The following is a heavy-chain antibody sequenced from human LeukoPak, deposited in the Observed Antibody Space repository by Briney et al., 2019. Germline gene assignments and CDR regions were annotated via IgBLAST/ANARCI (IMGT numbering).Heavy chain of an antibody. D-gene: IGHD5-24*01. J-gene: IGHJ3*02. V-gene: IGHV3-7*03. CDR2: IKQDGSEK. Sequence: GGSLRLSCAASGFTFSSYWMSWVRRAPGKGLEWVANIKQDGSEKYYVDSVKGRFTISRDNAKNSLFLQMNSLRAEDMALYYCAKDIADGYNFDAFDIWGQGTMDTVSS. CDR1: GFTFSSYW. CDR3: AKDIADGYNFDAFDI.